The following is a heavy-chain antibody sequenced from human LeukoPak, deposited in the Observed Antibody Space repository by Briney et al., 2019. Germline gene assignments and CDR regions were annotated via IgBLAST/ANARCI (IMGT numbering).Heavy chain of an antibody. V-gene: IGHV1-8*03. J-gene: IGHJ4*02. CDR1: GYTFSRYD. Sequence: ASVKVSCKASGYTFSRYDINWVRQATGQGLEWKGWMNPNSGNTGYAQKFQGRVTITADKSTSTAYMELSSLRSEDTAVYYCARVSLGGSYYVDYWGQGTLVTVSS. CDR2: MNPNSGNT. CDR3: ARVSLGGSYYVDY. D-gene: IGHD1-26*01.